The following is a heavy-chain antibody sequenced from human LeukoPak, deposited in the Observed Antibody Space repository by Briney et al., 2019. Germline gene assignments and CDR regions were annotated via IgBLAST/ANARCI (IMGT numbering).Heavy chain of an antibody. J-gene: IGHJ4*02. Sequence: GGSLRLSCVASGFTFSSHWMSWVRQAPGKGLEGVANINQDGSEKYHVDSVKGRFTISRDNAKKVLYLQMNSLRAEDTAVYYYARDHVQSGLIFDNWGQGTLVPVSS. V-gene: IGHV3-7*01. CDR2: INQDGSEK. CDR3: ARDHVQSGLIFDN. D-gene: IGHD3-16*01. CDR1: GFTFSSHW.